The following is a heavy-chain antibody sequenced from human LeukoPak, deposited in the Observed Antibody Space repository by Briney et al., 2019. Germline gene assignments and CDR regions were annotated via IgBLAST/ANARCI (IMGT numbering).Heavy chain of an antibody. Sequence: PGGSLRLSXAASGFTFSTYAMSWVRQVPGKGLEWVSGISNTAGFTYYADSVKGRFTISRDNSKNTLYLQLNSLRAEDTAVYYCAKSNYSCSDSCQPDDAFDVWGQGTMVTVSS. CDR1: GFTFSTYA. CDR3: AKSNYSCSDSCQPDDAFDV. CDR2: ISNTAGFT. J-gene: IGHJ3*01. V-gene: IGHV3-23*01. D-gene: IGHD2-15*01.